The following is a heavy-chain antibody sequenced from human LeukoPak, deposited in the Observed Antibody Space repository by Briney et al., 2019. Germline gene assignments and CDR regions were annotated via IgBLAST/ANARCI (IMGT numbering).Heavy chain of an antibody. J-gene: IGHJ6*02. CDR1: GFTFSSYS. V-gene: IGHV3-21*01. CDR3: AREGYGDYYYGMDV. D-gene: IGHD4-17*01. CDR2: ISSSSYI. Sequence: GGSLRLSCAASGFTFSSYSMNWVRQAPGKGLEWVSSISSSSYIYYADSVKGRFTISRDNAKNSLYLQMNSLRAEDTAVYYCAREGYGDYYYGMDVWGQGTTVTVSS.